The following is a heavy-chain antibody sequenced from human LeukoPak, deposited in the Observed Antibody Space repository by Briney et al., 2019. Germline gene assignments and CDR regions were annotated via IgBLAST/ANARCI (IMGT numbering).Heavy chain of an antibody. CDR2: ISGSDRST. CDR3: ARADSNIAARRIGFDY. J-gene: IGHJ4*02. D-gene: IGHD6-6*01. CDR1: GFTFSSYW. Sequence: GGSLRLSCAASGFTFSSYWMTWLRQAPGKGLEWVSAISGSDRSTYYADSVKGRFTISRDSAKNSLYLQMNSLRAGDTALYYCARADSNIAARRIGFDYWGQGTLVTVSS. V-gene: IGHV3-21*01.